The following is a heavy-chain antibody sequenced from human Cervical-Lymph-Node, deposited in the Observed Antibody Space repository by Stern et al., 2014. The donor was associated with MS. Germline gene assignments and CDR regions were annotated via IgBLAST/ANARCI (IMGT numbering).Heavy chain of an antibody. D-gene: IGHD6-19*01. V-gene: IGHV3-74*01. CDR1: AFIFSNYW. CDR3: ARGMTSGAYH. Sequence: EVQLVESGGGLVQPGESLRVSCEASAFIFSNYWMHWVRQVPGKGLGWVSHINPDGTSALYADSVKGRFITTRDNARNTLYLQMNSLRAEDTAFYYCARGMTSGAYHWGQGTLVTVSS. J-gene: IGHJ4*02. CDR2: INPDGTSA.